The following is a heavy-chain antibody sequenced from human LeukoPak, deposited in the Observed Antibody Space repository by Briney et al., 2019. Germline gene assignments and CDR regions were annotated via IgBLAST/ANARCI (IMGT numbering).Heavy chain of an antibody. J-gene: IGHJ5*02. CDR2: ISGSGATI. CDR3: AKSPGATGWFDP. CDR1: GFNFNKYD. D-gene: IGHD1-26*01. V-gene: IGHV3-23*01. Sequence: GGSLRLSCAASGFNFNKYDMTWARQAPGKGLEWVSGISGSGATIYYAASVRGWFTISRDNSKNTLYLQMISLRAEDTAVYYCAKSPGATGWFDPWGRGTLVTVSA.